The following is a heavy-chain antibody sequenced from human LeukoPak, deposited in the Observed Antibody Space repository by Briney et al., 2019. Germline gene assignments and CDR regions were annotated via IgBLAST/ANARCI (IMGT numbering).Heavy chain of an antibody. V-gene: IGHV3-23*01. CDR3: AKASWISDADAVL. CDR2: VSGTGGGP. Sequence: GGSLRLSCAASGFTFITYGMSWVRQAPGKGREWVSGVSGTGGGPYYADSVKGRFTISRDDSRNTVYLQLNSLRVEDTAIYYCAKASWISDADAVLWGQGTLVTVSS. J-gene: IGHJ4*02. D-gene: IGHD2-2*03. CDR1: GFTFITYG.